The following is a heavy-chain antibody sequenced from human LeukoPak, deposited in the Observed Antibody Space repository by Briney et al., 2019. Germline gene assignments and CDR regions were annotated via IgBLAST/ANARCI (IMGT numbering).Heavy chain of an antibody. Sequence: PGGSLRLSCAASGFTVSSNYMSWVRQAPGKGLEWVSVIYSGGSTYYADSVKGRFTISRDNSKNTLHLQMNSLRAEDTAVYYCARATYYYDSSGYTNWFDPWGQGTLVTVSS. CDR3: ARATYYYDSSGYTNWFDP. V-gene: IGHV3-53*01. D-gene: IGHD3-22*01. CDR2: IYSGGST. J-gene: IGHJ5*02. CDR1: GFTVSSNY.